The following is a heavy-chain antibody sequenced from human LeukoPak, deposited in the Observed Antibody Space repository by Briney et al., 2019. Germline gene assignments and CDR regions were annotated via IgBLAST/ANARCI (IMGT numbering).Heavy chain of an antibody. J-gene: IGHJ4*02. CDR3: ARDRGDGYNHPYY. CDR1: GGSISSSSYY. D-gene: IGHD5-24*01. V-gene: IGHV4-39*07. CDR2: IYYSGST. Sequence: PSETLSLTCTVSGGSISSSSYYWGWIRQPPGKGLEWIGSIYYSGSTYYNPSLKSRVTISVDTSKNQFSLKLSSVTAADTAVYYCARDRGDGYNHPYYWGQGTLVTVSS.